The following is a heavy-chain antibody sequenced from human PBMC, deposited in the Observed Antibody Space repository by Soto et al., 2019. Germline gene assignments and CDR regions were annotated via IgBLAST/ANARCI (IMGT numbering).Heavy chain of an antibody. J-gene: IGHJ4*02. D-gene: IGHD4-4*01. Sequence: SETLSLTCAVSGYSISSSNWWGWIRQPPGKGLEWIGYIYYSGTTYYNPSLKSRVTMSVDTSKNQFSLKLTSLTAADTAVYFCASAYSGNDFDYWGQGTLVTVS. CDR3: ASAYSGNDFDY. CDR1: GYSISSSNW. CDR2: IYYSGTT. V-gene: IGHV4-28*01.